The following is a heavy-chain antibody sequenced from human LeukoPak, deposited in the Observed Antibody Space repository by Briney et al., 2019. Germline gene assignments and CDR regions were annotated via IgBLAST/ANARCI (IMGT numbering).Heavy chain of an antibody. J-gene: IGHJ4*02. D-gene: IGHD1-26*01. CDR2: ISYDGSNK. Sequence: GGSLRLSCAASGFTFSSYAMHWVRQAPGKGLEWVAVISYDGSNKYYADSVKGRFTISRNNSKNTLYLQMNSLRAEDTAVYYCARGFSGSYIDYWGQGTLVTVSS. CDR1: GFTFSSYA. V-gene: IGHV3-30-3*01. CDR3: ARGFSGSYIDY.